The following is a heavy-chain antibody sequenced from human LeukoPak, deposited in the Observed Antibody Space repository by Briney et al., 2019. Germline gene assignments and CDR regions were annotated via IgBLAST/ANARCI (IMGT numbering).Heavy chain of an antibody. CDR1: GGSISTSSYY. V-gene: IGHV4-39*01. CDR3: ARQVSDYYYHYMDV. Sequence: SETLSRTCTVSGGSISTSSYYWGWVRQSPGKGLEWIGNIYYSGTTYCNPSLKSRVTISEDTSRNRFSLMLSSVTAADTAIYYCARQVSDYYYHYMDVWGEGTTVIVSS. CDR2: IYYSGTT. J-gene: IGHJ6*03.